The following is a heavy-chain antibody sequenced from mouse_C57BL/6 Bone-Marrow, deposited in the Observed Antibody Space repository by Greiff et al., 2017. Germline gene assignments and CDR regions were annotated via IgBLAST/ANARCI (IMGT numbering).Heavy chain of an antibody. CDR1: GYSFTGYF. Sequence: VQLKESGPELVKPGASVKISCKASGYSFTGYFMNWVMQSHGKSLEWIGRINPYNGDTFYNQKFKGKATLTVDKSSSTTHMELRSLTSEDSAVYYCARDYGSSSWFDYWGQGTLVTVSA. D-gene: IGHD1-1*01. CDR2: INPYNGDT. V-gene: IGHV1-20*01. CDR3: ARDYGSSSWFDY. J-gene: IGHJ3*01.